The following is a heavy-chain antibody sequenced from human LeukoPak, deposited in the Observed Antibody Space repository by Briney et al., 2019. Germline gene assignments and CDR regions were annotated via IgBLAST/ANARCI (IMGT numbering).Heavy chain of an antibody. Sequence: SETLYLTCTVSGGSISRYYWIWIRQPAGEGLEWIGRIYTSGSTNYTPSLKGRVAMSVQKSKNQFSLTLGPLTPADTAVYYCAKVAVEFGSVYSYLGVWGKGTTVTVS. D-gene: IGHD3-3*01. J-gene: IGHJ6*03. CDR1: GGSISRYY. CDR2: IYTSGST. V-gene: IGHV4-4*07. CDR3: AKVAVEFGSVYSYLGV.